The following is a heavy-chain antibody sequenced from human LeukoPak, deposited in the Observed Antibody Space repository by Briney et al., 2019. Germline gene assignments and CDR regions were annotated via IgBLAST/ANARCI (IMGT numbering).Heavy chain of an antibody. CDR3: ASSAPGSRGAFDI. D-gene: IGHD3-10*01. J-gene: IGHJ3*02. CDR2: IYHSGST. CDR1: GFTFSNYA. Sequence: PGGSLRLSCTASGFTFSNYAMTWIRQPPGKGLEWIGSIYHSGSTYYNPSLKSRVTISVDTSKNQFSLKLSSVTAADTAVYYCASSAPGSRGAFDIWGQGAMVTVSS. V-gene: IGHV4-38-2*02.